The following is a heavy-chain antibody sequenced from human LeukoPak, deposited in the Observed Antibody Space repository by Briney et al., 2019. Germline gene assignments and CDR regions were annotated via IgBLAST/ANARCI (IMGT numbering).Heavy chain of an antibody. V-gene: IGHV4-39*07. CDR1: GGSISSSSYY. D-gene: IGHD3-3*01. CDR3: ARGSGSLFDAFDI. CDR2: IYYSGST. J-gene: IGHJ3*02. Sequence: SETLSLTCTVSGGSISSSSYYWGWIRQPPGKGLEWIGSIYYSGSTYYNPSLKSRVTISVDTSKNQFSLKLSSVTAADTAVYYCARGSGSLFDAFDIWGQGTMVTVSS.